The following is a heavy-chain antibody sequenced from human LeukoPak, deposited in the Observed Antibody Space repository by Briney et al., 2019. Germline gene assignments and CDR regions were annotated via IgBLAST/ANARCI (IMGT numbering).Heavy chain of an antibody. CDR3: ASLYCTNEGAFDY. J-gene: IGHJ4*02. CDR2: IIPILGIA. D-gene: IGHD2-8*01. V-gene: IGHV1-69*04. Sequence: GASVKVSCKASGGTFSSYAISWVRQAPGQGLEWMGRIIPILGIANYAQKFQGRVTITADKSTSTAYMELSSLRSEDTAVYYCASLYCTNEGAFDYWGQGTLVTVSS. CDR1: GGTFSSYA.